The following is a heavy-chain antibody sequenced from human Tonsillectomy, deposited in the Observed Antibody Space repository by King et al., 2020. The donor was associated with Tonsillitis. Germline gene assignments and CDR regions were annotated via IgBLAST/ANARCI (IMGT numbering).Heavy chain of an antibody. Sequence: VQLVESGGGLVQPGRSLRLSCAASGFTFDDYAMHWVRQGPGKGLEWVAGISWNSTSINYAESVKGRFTISRDNAKNDVYLQMNSLRPEDTAFYYCAKAWYNSGWCVGFDCWGPGTLVTVSS. CDR3: AKAWYNSGWCVGFDC. V-gene: IGHV3-9*01. CDR2: ISWNSTSI. D-gene: IGHD6-19*01. J-gene: IGHJ4*02. CDR1: GFTFDDYA.